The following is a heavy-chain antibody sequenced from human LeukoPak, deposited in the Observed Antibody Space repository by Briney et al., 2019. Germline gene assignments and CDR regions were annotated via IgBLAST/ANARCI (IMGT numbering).Heavy chain of an antibody. V-gene: IGHV4-59*01. J-gene: IGHJ4*02. D-gene: IGHD3-10*01. Sequence: SETLSLTCTVSGGSISSYYWSWIRQPPGKGLEWIGYIYYSGSTNYNPSLKSRVTISVDTSKNQFSLKLSSVTAADTAVYYCARGSITMVRGVIDYLGQGTLVTVSS. CDR3: ARGSITMVRGVIDY. CDR2: IYYSGST. CDR1: GGSISSYY.